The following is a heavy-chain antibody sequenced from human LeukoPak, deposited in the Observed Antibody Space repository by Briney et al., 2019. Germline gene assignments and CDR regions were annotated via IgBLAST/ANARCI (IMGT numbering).Heavy chain of an antibody. CDR1: GYTFINYY. CDR3: ARDLYCSGGSCYGKFDP. V-gene: IGHV1-46*01. J-gene: IGHJ5*02. D-gene: IGHD2-15*01. CDR2: INPSGGST. Sequence: GASVKVSCKASGYTFINYYMHWVRQAPGQGLEWMGIINPSGGSTSYAQKFQGRVTMTRDTSTSTVYMELSSLRSEDTAVYYCARDLYCSGGSCYGKFDPWGQGTLVTVSS.